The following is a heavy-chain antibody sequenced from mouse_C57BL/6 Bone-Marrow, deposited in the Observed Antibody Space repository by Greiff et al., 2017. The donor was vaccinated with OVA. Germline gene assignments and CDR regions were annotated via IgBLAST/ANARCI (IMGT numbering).Heavy chain of an antibody. CDR2: IYPRSGNT. V-gene: IGHV1-81*01. Sequence: QVQLQQSGAELARPGASVKLSCKASGYTFTSYGISWVKQRTGQGLEWIGEIYPRSGNTYYNEKFKGKATLTADKSSSTAYMELRSLTSEDSAVYFCARERIFITTVVADVWGTGTTVTVSS. D-gene: IGHD1-1*01. CDR3: ARERIFITTVVADV. CDR1: GYTFTSYG. J-gene: IGHJ1*03.